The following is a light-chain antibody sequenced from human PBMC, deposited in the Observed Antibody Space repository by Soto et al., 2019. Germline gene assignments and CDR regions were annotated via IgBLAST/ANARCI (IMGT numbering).Light chain of an antibody. CDR2: AAS. CDR1: QGISTY. CDR3: QHYNSYSEA. Sequence: DIQMPQSPSSLSASVGDRVTITCRASQGISTYLNWYQQKPGKAPKLLIYAASSLQSGVPSRFSGSGSGTEFTLTISSLQPDDFATYYCQHYNSYSEAFGQGTKVDIK. V-gene: IGKV1-16*01. J-gene: IGKJ1*01.